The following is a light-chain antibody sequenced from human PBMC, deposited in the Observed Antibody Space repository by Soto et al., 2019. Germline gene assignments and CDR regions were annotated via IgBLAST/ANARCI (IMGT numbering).Light chain of an antibody. V-gene: IGLV3-9*01. Sequence: SYELTQPLSVSVALGQTARITCGGSNIGSKRVHWYQKRPGQAPVVVMYRDYHRPSEIPERFSGSNSGNTATLTISRAQAGDEADYYCQVWDSTTAVLFGGGTKLTVL. J-gene: IGLJ2*01. CDR1: NIGSKR. CDR3: QVWDSTTAVL. CDR2: RDY.